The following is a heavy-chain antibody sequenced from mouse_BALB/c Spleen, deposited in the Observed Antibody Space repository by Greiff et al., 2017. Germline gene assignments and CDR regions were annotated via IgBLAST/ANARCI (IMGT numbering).Heavy chain of an antibody. V-gene: IGHV3-6*02. CDR2: ISYDGSN. Sequence: EVQLQQSGPGLVKPSQSLSLTCSVTGYSITSGYYWNWIRQFPGNKLEWMGYISYDGSNNYDPSLKNRISITRDTSKNQFFLKLNSVTTEDTATYYCAKGRYDGDYYAMDYWGQGTSVTVSS. J-gene: IGHJ4*01. CDR3: AKGRYDGDYYAMDY. D-gene: IGHD2-14*01. CDR1: GYSITSGYY.